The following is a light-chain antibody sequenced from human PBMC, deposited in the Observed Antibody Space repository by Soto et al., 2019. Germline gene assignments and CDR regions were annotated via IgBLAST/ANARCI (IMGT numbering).Light chain of an antibody. CDR2: GAS. CDR1: QSVSSN. Sequence: EIVMTQSPATLFVSPGERATLSCRASQSVSSNLAWYQQKPGQAPRLLFCGASTSATGIPARFSGSGSGTEFTLTISSLQSEDFAVYYCQQYNNWPPYTFGQGTKLEIK. J-gene: IGKJ2*01. CDR3: QQYNNWPPYT. V-gene: IGKV3-15*01.